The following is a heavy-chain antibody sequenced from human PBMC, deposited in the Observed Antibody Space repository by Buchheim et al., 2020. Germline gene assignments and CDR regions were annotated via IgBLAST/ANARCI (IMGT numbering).Heavy chain of an antibody. CDR1: GGSISSGDYY. D-gene: IGHD2-2*01. CDR3: ARDAWIVVVPAAISYYYGMDV. J-gene: IGHJ6*02. CDR2: IYYSGST. Sequence: QVQLQESGPGLVKPSQTLSLTCTVSGGSISSGDYYWSWIRQPPGKGLEWIGYIYYSGSTYYNPSLKSRVTILVDTSKNQLSLKLSSVTAADTAVYYCARDAWIVVVPAAISYYYGMDVWGQGTT. V-gene: IGHV4-30-4*01.